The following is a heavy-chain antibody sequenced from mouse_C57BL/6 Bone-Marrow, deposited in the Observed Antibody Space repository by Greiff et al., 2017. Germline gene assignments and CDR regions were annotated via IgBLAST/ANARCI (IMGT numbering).Heavy chain of an antibody. J-gene: IGHJ1*03. D-gene: IGHD2-1*01. CDR3: ARENDGNWDWYFDV. Sequence: QVQLQQPGPELVKPGASVKLSCKASGYTFTSYWMHWVKQRPGQGLEWIGNINPSNGGTNYNEKFKSKATLTVDKSSSKAYMQLSSLTSEDSEVYYCARENDGNWDWYFDVWGTGTTVTVA. CDR2: INPSNGGT. CDR1: GYTFTSYW. V-gene: IGHV1-53*01.